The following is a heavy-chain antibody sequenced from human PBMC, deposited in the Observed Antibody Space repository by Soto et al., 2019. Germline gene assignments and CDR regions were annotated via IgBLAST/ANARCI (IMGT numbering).Heavy chain of an antibody. CDR1: GYTFTAYY. CDR2: INPNSGTT. V-gene: IGHV1-2*02. Sequence: QVELVQSGPAVKKPGASVTVSCEASGYTFTAYYMLWVRQAPGQGLEWMGWINPNSGTTNYAQKFQGRVTLTRDTSSSRAYMELSSLRSDDTAVYYCSRGSGLGCCSPGSCPPFDSWGQGTLVTVSS. D-gene: IGHD2-15*01. CDR3: SRGSGLGCCSPGSCPPFDS. J-gene: IGHJ4*02.